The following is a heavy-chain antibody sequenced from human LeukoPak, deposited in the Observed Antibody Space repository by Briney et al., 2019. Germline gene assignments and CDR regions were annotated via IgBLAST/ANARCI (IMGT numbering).Heavy chain of an antibody. CDR3: ARDRDILTGYYITDAFDI. J-gene: IGHJ3*02. V-gene: IGHV3-21*01. D-gene: IGHD3-9*01. CDR2: ISSSSSYI. Sequence: GGSLRLSCAASGFTFSSYSMNWVRQAPGKGLEWVSSISSSSSYIYYADSVKGRFTISRDNAKNSLYLQMNSLRAEDTAAYYCARDRDILTGYYITDAFDIWGQGTMVTVSS. CDR1: GFTFSSYS.